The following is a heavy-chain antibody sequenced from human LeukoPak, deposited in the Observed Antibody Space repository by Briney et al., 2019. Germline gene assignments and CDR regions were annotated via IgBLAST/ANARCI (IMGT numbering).Heavy chain of an antibody. V-gene: IGHV4-39*01. CDR3: ARTMSMIIVVKGYYHDY. CDR2: IYYSGST. D-gene: IGHD3-22*01. CDR1: GGSISSSFYY. J-gene: IGHJ4*02. Sequence: SETLSLTCTVSGGSISSSFYYWGWIRQPPWKGLEWVESIYYSGSTYYNPSLKSRVTISVDTSKNQFSLKLRSVTAADTAVYYCARTMSMIIVVKGYYHDYWGPGTLVTVSS.